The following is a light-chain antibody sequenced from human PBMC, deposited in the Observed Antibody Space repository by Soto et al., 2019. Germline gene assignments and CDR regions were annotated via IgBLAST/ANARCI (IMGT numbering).Light chain of an antibody. J-gene: IGKJ4*01. CDR2: GAS. V-gene: IGKV1-39*01. Sequence: DIQMTQSPSSLSASVGDRVTITCRASQSISTYLNWYQQKPGKAPKVLIYGASSLQSGVPSRFSGGGSGTDFTLSISSLQTEDVATYYCQQTYRAPLTFGGGTNVEIK. CDR3: QQTYRAPLT. CDR1: QSISTY.